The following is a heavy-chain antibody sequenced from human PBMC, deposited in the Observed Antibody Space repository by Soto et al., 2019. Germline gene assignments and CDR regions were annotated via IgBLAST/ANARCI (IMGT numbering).Heavy chain of an antibody. CDR1: GFTFDDYA. V-gene: IGHV3-9*01. J-gene: IGHJ4*02. D-gene: IGHD3-10*01. CDR2: LSSDSATV. CDR3: AKDGTTLLRGPKGLDY. Sequence: EVQLVESGGGLVQPGRSLRLSCAASGFTFDDYAMHWVRQVPGKGLEWVSGLSSDSATVDYVDSVKGRFTISRDNAKNSLYLQMTSLRPEDTAVYYCAKDGTTLLRGPKGLDYWCQGTLVTVSS.